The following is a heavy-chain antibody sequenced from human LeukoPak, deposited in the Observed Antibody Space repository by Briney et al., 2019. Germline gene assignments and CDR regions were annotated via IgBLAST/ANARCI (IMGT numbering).Heavy chain of an antibody. V-gene: IGHV3-33*08. Sequence: GGSLRLSCAASGFTFSSYAMHWVRQAPGKGLEWVAIVWSDGSNRYSADSVTGRVTISRDNSKNVVYLQMNSLRAEDTAMYYCARGGLPAAGIDYWGQGTLVTVSS. J-gene: IGHJ4*02. CDR3: ARGGLPAAGIDY. CDR1: GFTFSSYA. CDR2: VWSDGSNR. D-gene: IGHD6-13*01.